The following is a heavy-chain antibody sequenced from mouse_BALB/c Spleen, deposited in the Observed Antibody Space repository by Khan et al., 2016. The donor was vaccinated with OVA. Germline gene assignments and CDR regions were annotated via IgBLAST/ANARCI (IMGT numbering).Heavy chain of an antibody. J-gene: IGHJ4*01. Sequence: VQLQESGPGLVAPSQSLSITCTVSGFSLTTYGVSWIRQPPGKGLEWLGVIWGDGSTNNYSALISRLSISKDNSKSQVFLQLNSMQTADTATYYCATFDSGDCAMDYWGQGTTVTVSS. V-gene: IGHV2-3*01. D-gene: IGHD2-4*01. CDR3: ATFDSGDCAMDY. CDR1: GFSLTTYG. CDR2: IWGDGST.